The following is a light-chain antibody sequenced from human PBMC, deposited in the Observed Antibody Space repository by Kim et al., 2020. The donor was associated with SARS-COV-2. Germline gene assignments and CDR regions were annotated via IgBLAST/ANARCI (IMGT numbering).Light chain of an antibody. CDR1: SSSVGAGNS. Sequence: SGAGTSSSVGAGNSVRWYQELPGAAPKRLIYENNIRPAGVPDRFSGSKSGTSASLAITRLQTDDEASDYCQSYDNSRSGSKVIFGGGTQLTVL. V-gene: IGLV1-40*01. CDR3: QSYDNSRSGSKVI. J-gene: IGLJ2*01. CDR2: ENN.